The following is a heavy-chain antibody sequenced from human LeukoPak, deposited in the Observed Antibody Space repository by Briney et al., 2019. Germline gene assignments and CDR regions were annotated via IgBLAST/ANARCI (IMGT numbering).Heavy chain of an antibody. CDR3: AREGGPYRPLDY. Sequence: SGTLSLTCGVSGGSITNTNYWTWGRQPPGKGWEWIGEVNLQGSTNYTPSLMGRVAIAVDTSENHISLQLTSVTAADTAVYYCAREGGPYRPLDYSGQGTLVTVSS. J-gene: IGHJ4*02. V-gene: IGHV4-4*02. CDR2: VNLQGST. CDR1: GGSITNTNY.